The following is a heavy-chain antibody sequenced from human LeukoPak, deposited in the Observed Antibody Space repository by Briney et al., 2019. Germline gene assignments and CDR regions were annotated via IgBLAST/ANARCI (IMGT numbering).Heavy chain of an antibody. CDR1: GYTVTSYD. D-gene: IGHD1-26*01. Sequence: ASVKVSCKASGYTVTSYDINWVRQATGQGLEWMGWMNPNSGNTGYAQKIQGRVTITRNRSISTAYMELSSRRSEDTAVYYCARGIHRRALSLLRIRVCWFDPWGQGTLLTVSS. V-gene: IGHV1-8*03. CDR2: MNPNSGNT. CDR3: ARGIHRRALSLLRIRVCWFDP. J-gene: IGHJ5*02.